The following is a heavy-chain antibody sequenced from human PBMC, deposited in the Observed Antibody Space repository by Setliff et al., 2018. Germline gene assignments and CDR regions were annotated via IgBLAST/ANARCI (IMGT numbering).Heavy chain of an antibody. CDR3: VRASGGRGYRYGSSRPAREVNDALDI. CDR2: IYSGGST. V-gene: IGHV3-53*01. Sequence: GGSLRLSCAASGFTVSSNYMSWVRQAPGKGLEWVSVIYSGGSTYYADSVKGRFTISRDNSKNTLYLQMNSLRAEDTAVYYCVRASGGRGYRYGSSRPAREVNDALDIGGQGTMVAVSS. J-gene: IGHJ3*02. D-gene: IGHD5-18*01. CDR1: GFTVSSNY.